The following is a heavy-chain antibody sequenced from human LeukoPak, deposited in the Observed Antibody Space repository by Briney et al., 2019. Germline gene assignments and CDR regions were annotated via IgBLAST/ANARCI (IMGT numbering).Heavy chain of an antibody. CDR2: INNDGSST. J-gene: IGHJ4*02. CDR3: ARHLTYGGWNS. CDR1: GFTFSSYA. V-gene: IGHV3-74*01. D-gene: IGHD4-23*01. Sequence: GVSLRLSCAASGFTFSSYAMSWVRQAPGKGLVWVSRINNDGSSTSYADSVKGRFTISRDNAQNTLFLQMNSLGAEDTGVYFCARHLTYGGWNSWGQGTLVTVSS.